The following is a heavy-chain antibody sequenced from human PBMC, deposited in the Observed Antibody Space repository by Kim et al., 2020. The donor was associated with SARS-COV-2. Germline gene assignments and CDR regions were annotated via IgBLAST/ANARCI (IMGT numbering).Heavy chain of an antibody. J-gene: IGHJ3*02. D-gene: IGHD5-12*01. V-gene: IGHV4-39*01. Sequence: SETLSLTCTVSGGSISSSSYYWGWIRQPPGKGLEWIGSIYYSGSTYYNPSLKSRVTIAVDTSKNQFSLKLSSVTAADTAVYYCARSVDGYNRDAFDIWGQGTMVTVSS. CDR2: IYYSGST. CDR3: ARSVDGYNRDAFDI. CDR1: GGSISSSSYY.